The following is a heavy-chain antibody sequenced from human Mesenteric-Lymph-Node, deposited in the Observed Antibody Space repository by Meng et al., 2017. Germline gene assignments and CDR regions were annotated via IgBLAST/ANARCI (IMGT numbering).Heavy chain of an antibody. J-gene: IGHJ4*02. V-gene: IGHV7-4-1*02. Sequence: QGQLVQSGSELKKPGASVKVSCKASGYTFTRYPMNWVRQAPGQGLEWMGWISTNTGNPTYAQGFTGRFVFSVDTSVSTACLQISSLKAEDTAVYYCGTLKYTSGFYGPAYWGQGALVTVSS. CDR2: ISTNTGNP. D-gene: IGHD6-19*01. CDR1: GYTFTRYP. CDR3: GTLKYTSGFYGPAY.